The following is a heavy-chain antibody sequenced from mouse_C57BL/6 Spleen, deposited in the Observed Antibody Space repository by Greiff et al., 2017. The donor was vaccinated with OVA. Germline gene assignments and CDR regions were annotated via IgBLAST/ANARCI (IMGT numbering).Heavy chain of an antibody. CDR1: GYTFTSYW. CDR2: IDPSDSYT. J-gene: IGHJ2*01. D-gene: IGHD2-3*01. Sequence: VKLQQPGAELVRPGTSVKLSCKASGYTFTSYWMHWVKQRPGQGLEWIGVIDPSDSYTNYNQKFKGKATLTVDTSSSTAYMQLSSLTSEDSAVYYCARDGYYEGYWGQGTTLTVSS. V-gene: IGHV1-59*01. CDR3: ARDGYYEGY.